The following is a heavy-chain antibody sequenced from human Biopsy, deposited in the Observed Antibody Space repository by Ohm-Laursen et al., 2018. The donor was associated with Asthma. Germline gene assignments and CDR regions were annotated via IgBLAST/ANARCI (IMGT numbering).Heavy chain of an antibody. D-gene: IGHD6-19*01. CDR3: AKIYDRLVLYGMDV. CDR1: RGSLRVYV. V-gene: IGHV4-34*01. J-gene: IGHJ6*02. Sequence: GTLSLTCGVYRGSLRVYVWSWIRQPPGKGLEWIGESNQGGSPTFNPSLKSRVTISVDKSKNQFSLKLTSVTAADTAVYYCAKIYDRLVLYGMDVWGQGTTVTVSS. CDR2: SNQGGSP.